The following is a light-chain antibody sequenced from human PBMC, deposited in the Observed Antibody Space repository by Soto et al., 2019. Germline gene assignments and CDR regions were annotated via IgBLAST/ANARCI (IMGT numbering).Light chain of an antibody. CDR3: QQYNNWTPKYT. CDR1: QSVSSN. CDR2: GAS. V-gene: IGKV3-15*01. Sequence: EIVMTQSPATLSVSPGERATLSCRASQSVSSNLAWYQQKPGQAPRLLIYGASTRATGIPARFSGSGSGTEFTLNISRLQSEDFAVYYCQQYNNWTPKYTFGQGTKLEIK. J-gene: IGKJ2*01.